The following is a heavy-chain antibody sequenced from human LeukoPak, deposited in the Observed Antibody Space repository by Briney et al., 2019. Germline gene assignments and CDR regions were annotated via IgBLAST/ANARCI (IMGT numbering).Heavy chain of an antibody. Sequence: PSETLSLPCTVSGGSLCSSRYFCGWGRKPPGRGREWYVGIYYSGSTYYNPYLKSRVTIPVDTSKNQFSLKLSSVTAADTAVYYCARLGPDSSGYYNFDYWGQGTLVTVSS. J-gene: IGHJ4*02. V-gene: IGHV4-39*01. CDR2: IYYSGST. D-gene: IGHD3-22*01. CDR3: ARLGPDSSGYYNFDY. CDR1: GGSLCSSRYF.